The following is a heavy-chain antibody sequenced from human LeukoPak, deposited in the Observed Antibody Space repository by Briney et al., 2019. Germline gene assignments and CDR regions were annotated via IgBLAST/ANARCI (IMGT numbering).Heavy chain of an antibody. V-gene: IGHV1-69*13. Sequence: SVKVSCKASGYTFISYAISWVRQAPGQGLEWMGGIIPIFDTGNYAQKFQGRLTITADESTSTAYMELSSLRSEDTAVYYCARTYYYDSSGYYFDYWGQGTLVTVSS. J-gene: IGHJ4*02. CDR2: IIPIFDTG. CDR3: ARTYYYDSSGYYFDY. CDR1: GYTFISYA. D-gene: IGHD3-22*01.